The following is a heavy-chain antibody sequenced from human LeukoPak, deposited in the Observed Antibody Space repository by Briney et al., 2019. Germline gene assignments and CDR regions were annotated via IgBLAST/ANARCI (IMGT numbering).Heavy chain of an antibody. J-gene: IGHJ6*02. D-gene: IGHD2/OR15-2a*01. V-gene: IGHV5-51*01. CDR3: ARRSDSTVEGYYYGMDV. Sequence: GESLKISCKGSGYSFTNYWIGWVRQMPGKGLEWMGIIHPGDSDTTYSPSFQGQVTISADKSISTAYLQWSSLKASDTAMYYCARRSDSTVEGYYYGMDVWGQGTTVTVSS. CDR2: IHPGDSDT. CDR1: GYSFTNYW.